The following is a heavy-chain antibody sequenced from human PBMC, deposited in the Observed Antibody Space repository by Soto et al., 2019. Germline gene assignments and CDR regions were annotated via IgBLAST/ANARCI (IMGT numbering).Heavy chain of an antibody. V-gene: IGHV3-30*04. CDR3: ASLGSETGKIYYFDY. CDR2: ISFDGRKT. D-gene: IGHD3-10*01. J-gene: IGHJ4*02. CDR1: GFTFSAYA. Sequence: QVQLVESGGGVVQPGRSLRLSCAASGFTFSAYAMHWVRQAPGKGLEWVAVISFDGRKTYYADSMKGRFTISRDNSKDTLYLQINSLSAEDTAVYHCASLGSETGKIYYFDYWGQGTLVTVSS.